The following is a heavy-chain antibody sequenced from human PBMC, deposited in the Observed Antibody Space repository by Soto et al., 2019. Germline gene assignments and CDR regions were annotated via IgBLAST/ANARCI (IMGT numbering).Heavy chain of an antibody. Sequence: GGSLRLSCVASGFTFSSYPMSWVRQAPGKGLEWVSGISGSGGSTYYADSVKGRFTISRDNSKNTLYLQMNSLRAEDTAVYYCAKDIVVVVAAIPKNAFDIWGQGTMVTVSS. CDR1: GFTFSSYP. D-gene: IGHD2-15*01. CDR3: AKDIVVVVAAIPKNAFDI. CDR2: ISGSGGST. J-gene: IGHJ3*02. V-gene: IGHV3-23*01.